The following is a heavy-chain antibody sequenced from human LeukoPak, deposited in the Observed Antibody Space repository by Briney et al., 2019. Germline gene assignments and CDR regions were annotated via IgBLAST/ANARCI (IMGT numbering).Heavy chain of an antibody. CDR3: ARAGRITIFGVVISDWFDP. Sequence: SVKVSCKASGGTFSSYAISWVRQAPGQGLEWMGGIIPIFGTANYAQKLQGRVTITTDESTSTAYMELSSLRSEDTAVYYCARAGRITIFGVVISDWFDPWGQGTLVTVSP. CDR2: IIPIFGTA. V-gene: IGHV1-69*05. J-gene: IGHJ5*02. D-gene: IGHD3-3*01. CDR1: GGTFSSYA.